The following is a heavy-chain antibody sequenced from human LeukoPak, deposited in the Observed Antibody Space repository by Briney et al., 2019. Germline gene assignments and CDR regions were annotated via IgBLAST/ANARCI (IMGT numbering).Heavy chain of an antibody. CDR1: GYSFTNYW. D-gene: IGHD3-10*01. CDR3: ARGVHGSGSYYNWFDP. J-gene: IGHJ5*02. CDR2: IYPGDSDT. V-gene: IGHV5-51*01. Sequence: GESLKISCKGSGYSFTNYWIGWVRQMPGKGLEWMGIIYPGDSDTRYSPSFQGQVTISADKSISTAYLQWSSLKASDTAMYYCARGVHGSGSYYNWFDPWGQGTLVTVSS.